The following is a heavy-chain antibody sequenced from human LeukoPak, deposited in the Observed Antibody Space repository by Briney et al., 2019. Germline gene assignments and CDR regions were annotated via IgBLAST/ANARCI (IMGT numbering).Heavy chain of an antibody. V-gene: IGHV1-46*01. CDR2: INPSGGST. Sequence: ASVKVSCKASGYTFTSYYMHWVRQAPGQGLEWMGIINPSGGSTSYAQKFQGRVTMTRDTSTSTAYMELRSLRSDDTAVYYCASDIVAGTSSTYYYGMDVWGQGTTVTVSS. J-gene: IGHJ6*02. CDR3: ASDIVAGTSSTYYYGMDV. CDR1: GYTFTSYY. D-gene: IGHD6-19*01.